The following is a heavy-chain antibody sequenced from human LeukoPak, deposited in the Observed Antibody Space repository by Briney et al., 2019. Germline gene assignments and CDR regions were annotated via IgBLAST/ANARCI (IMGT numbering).Heavy chain of an antibody. CDR3: AREEFLHEIDSSGYFVY. J-gene: IGHJ4*02. CDR2: VYSSGVG. V-gene: IGHV4-4*07. D-gene: IGHD3-22*01. CDR1: GGSITGYY. Sequence: PSETLSLTCTVYGGSITGYYWNWIRQPAGQGLEWLGRVYSSGVGNYNPSLTSRVTMSVDTSKNQFSLKLTSLTAADTAVYYCAREEFLHEIDSSGYFVYWGQGTLVTVSS.